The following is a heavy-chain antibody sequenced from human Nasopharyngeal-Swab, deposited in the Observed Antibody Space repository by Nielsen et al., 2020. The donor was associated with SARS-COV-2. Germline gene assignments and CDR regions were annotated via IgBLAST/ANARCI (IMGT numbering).Heavy chain of an antibody. CDR3: ARDPLYYDSRGYSSYYGMDV. D-gene: IGHD3-22*01. J-gene: IGHJ6*02. CDR1: GFTFTDYW. CDR2: LNSDGSRT. Sequence: GESLKISCAASGFTFTDYWMHLVRQAPGKGLVWVSRLNSDGSRTSYADSVKGRLTISRDNAKNMLYLQMNSLRAEDTAVYHCARDPLYYDSRGYSSYYGMDVWGQGTTVTVSS. V-gene: IGHV3-74*01.